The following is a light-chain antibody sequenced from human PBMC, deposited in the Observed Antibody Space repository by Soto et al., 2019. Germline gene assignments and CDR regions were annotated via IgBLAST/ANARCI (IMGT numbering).Light chain of an antibody. J-gene: IGKJ2*01. CDR1: QSVSSN. CDR3: QQYNNWPYT. Sequence: EIVMTQSPATLSVSPGERASLSCRASQSVSSNLAWYQQKPGQAPRLLIYGASTRATGIPARFSGSRSGTEFTLNISSLQSEDFAVYYCQQYNNWPYTFGQGTNLEIK. CDR2: GAS. V-gene: IGKV3-15*01.